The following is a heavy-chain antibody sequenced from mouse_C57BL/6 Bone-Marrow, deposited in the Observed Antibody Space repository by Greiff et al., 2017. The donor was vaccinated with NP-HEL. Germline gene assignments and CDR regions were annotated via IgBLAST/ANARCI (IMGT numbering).Heavy chain of an antibody. V-gene: IGHV1-50*01. CDR3: AREGPQAAWFAC. CDR2: IDPSDSYT. Sequence: QVQLQQPGAELVKPGASVKLSCKASGYTFTSYWMQWVKQRPGQGLEWIGEIDPSDSYTTYNQKFKGKATLTVDTSSSTDYMQLSSLTSEDSAVYYCAREGPQAAWFACGGRGTLVTVSA. CDR1: GYTFTSYW. D-gene: IGHD3-2*02. J-gene: IGHJ3*01.